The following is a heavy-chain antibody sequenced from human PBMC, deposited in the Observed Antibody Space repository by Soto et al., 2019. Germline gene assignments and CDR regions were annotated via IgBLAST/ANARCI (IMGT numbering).Heavy chain of an antibody. V-gene: IGHV3-11*01. J-gene: IGHJ4*02. Sequence: GGSLRLSCAASGFRFSDHYMTWIRQAPGKGLEWVSKISGGGTTMYYADSVKGRFTVSRDNAKNSLYLQMNSLRAEDTAVYYCAGDPYYYGSAFWGQGALVTVSS. CDR2: ISGGGTTM. CDR1: GFRFSDHY. CDR3: AGDPYYYGSAF. D-gene: IGHD3-10*01.